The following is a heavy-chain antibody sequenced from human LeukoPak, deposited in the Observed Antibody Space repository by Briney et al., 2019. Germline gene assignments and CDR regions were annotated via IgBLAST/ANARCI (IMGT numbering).Heavy chain of an antibody. V-gene: IGHV1-18*01. CDR3: ARGRPSDF. CDR2: ISAYSGDT. CDR1: VYTFTDFG. Sequence: ASVTVSFTTSVYTFTDFGMSWVRQAPGQGLEWMGWISAYSGDTNYAHNLQGRVTMTTDTSTSTAYMELRSLRSDDTAMYYCARGRPSDFWGQGTLVTVSS. J-gene: IGHJ4*02. D-gene: IGHD3-3*01.